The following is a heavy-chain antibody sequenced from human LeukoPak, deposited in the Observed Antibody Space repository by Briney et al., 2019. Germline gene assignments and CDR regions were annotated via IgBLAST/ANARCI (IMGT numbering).Heavy chain of an antibody. CDR2: ISSSSSYI. V-gene: IGHV3-21*01. Sequence: GGSLRLSCAASGFTFSSYSMNWVRQAPGKGLEWVSSISSSSSYIYYADSVKGRFTISRDNAKNSLYLQMNSLRAEDTAVYYCARGDPIAVAGTTFDYWGQGTLVTVSS. CDR1: GFTFSSYS. J-gene: IGHJ4*02. CDR3: ARGDPIAVAGTTFDY. D-gene: IGHD6-19*01.